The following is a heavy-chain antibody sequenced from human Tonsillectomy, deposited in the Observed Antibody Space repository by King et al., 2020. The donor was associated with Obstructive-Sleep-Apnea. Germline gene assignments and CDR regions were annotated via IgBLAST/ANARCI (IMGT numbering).Heavy chain of an antibody. CDR3: ARGQYYYYGMDV. Sequence: VQLQESGPGLVKPSETLSLTCTVSGASISSYYWSWIRQPPGKGLEWIGYIYYSGSTNYNPSLKSRVTISLDTSKNQFSLKLSSVTATDTAVYYCARGQYYYYGMDVWGQGTTVTVSS. CDR1: GASISSYY. V-gene: IGHV4-59*08. J-gene: IGHJ6*02. CDR2: IYYSGST.